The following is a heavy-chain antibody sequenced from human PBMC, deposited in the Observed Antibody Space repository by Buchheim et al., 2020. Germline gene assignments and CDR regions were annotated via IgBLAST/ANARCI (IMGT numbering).Heavy chain of an antibody. J-gene: IGHJ6*02. CDR2: IAWDEDE. CDR1: GFSLSTNRMC. Sequence: QVTLRESGPALVKPTQTLTLTCSFSGFSLSTNRMCVSWMRQPPGKALEWLARIAWDEDEYYSASLRARLTISKDTSRNQVVLTLTNVGPADTGTYYCARSPTDYFYQYGMDVWGQGTT. V-gene: IGHV2-70*15. CDR3: ARSPTDYFYQYGMDV.